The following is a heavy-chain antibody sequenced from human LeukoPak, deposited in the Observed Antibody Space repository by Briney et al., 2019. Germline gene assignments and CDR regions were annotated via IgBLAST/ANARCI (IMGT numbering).Heavy chain of an antibody. D-gene: IGHD3-22*01. CDR1: GFTFSSYS. J-gene: IGHJ6*03. Sequence: PGGSLRLSCAASGFTFSSYSMNWVRQAPGKGLEWVSSISSGSSYIYYADSVKGRFTISRDNAKNSLYLQMNSLRAEDTAVYCCARDSTNYYDYYMDVWGKGTTVTVSS. CDR2: ISSGSSYI. CDR3: ARDSTNYYDYYMDV. V-gene: IGHV3-21*01.